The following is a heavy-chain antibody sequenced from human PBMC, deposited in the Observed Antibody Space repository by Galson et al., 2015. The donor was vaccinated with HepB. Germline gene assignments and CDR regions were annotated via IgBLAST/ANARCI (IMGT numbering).Heavy chain of an antibody. CDR2: LYSGGNT. CDR3: ARGNGGTYFDY. Sequence: SLRLYCAGSGFSVSTNYIYWVRQAPGKGLEWVSVLYSGGNTYYTDSVKGRFIVSRDNSKNTVYLQMNSLRVEDTAVYYCARGNGGTYFDYWGQGTLVTVSS. D-gene: IGHD1-1*01. V-gene: IGHV3-53*01. J-gene: IGHJ4*02. CDR1: GFSVSTNY.